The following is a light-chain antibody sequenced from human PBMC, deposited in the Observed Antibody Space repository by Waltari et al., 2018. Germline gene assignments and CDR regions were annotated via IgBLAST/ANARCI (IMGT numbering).Light chain of an antibody. J-gene: IGLJ3*02. CDR2: SNN. Sequence: QSVLTQPPSASGTPGQRVTISCSGSSSHIGSNTVNWYQQLPGAAPKPLIYSNNHRPSGVPDRFSGSKSGTSASLAIDGLQSEDEADYYCAPWDDSLNGWVFGGGTKLTVL. V-gene: IGLV1-44*01. CDR1: SSHIGSNT. CDR3: APWDDSLNGWV.